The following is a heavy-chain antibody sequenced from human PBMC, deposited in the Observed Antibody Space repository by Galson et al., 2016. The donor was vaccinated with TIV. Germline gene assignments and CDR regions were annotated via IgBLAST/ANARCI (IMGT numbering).Heavy chain of an antibody. V-gene: IGHV1-2*02. CDR3: ARGEERPRVGGRPFEY. D-gene: IGHD1-26*01. CDR2: INPNSGGT. CDR1: GYTFTDYY. Sequence: SVKVSCKASGYTFTDYYVHWVRQAPGQGLEWMGWINPNSGGTIYAQKFQGRVTMTRDTSISTAFMEVKKLRYDDTAVYYCARGEERPRVGGRPFEYWSQGILVTVSS. J-gene: IGHJ4*02.